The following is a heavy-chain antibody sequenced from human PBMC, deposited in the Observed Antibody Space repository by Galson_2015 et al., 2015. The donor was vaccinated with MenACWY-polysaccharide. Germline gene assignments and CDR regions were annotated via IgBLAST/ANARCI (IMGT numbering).Heavy chain of an antibody. CDR3: ANPGLSTGRSSDVDY. CDR1: GFTFNSYT. V-gene: IGHV3-23*01. D-gene: IGHD6-25*01. J-gene: IGHJ4*02. Sequence: SLRLSCAASGFTFNSYTMSWVRQAPGKGLGWVSAISGSGASTYYADSVKGRFTISRDNSKSTLYLQMNSLGAEDTAVYYCANPGLSTGRSSDVDYWGQGTLVTVSS. CDR2: ISGSGAST.